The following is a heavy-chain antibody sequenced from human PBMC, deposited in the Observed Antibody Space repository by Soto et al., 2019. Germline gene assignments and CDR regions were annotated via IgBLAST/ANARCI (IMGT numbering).Heavy chain of an antibody. V-gene: IGHV3-23*01. Sequence: GGSLRLSCAASGFTFSSYGMSWVRQAPGKGLEWVSAISGSGGSTYYADSVKGRFTISRDNSKNTLYLQMNSLRAEDTAVYYCAKDRMVGDCSSTSCYVGYFDYWGQGTLVTVSS. J-gene: IGHJ4*02. D-gene: IGHD2-2*01. CDR3: AKDRMVGDCSSTSCYVGYFDY. CDR1: GFTFSSYG. CDR2: ISGSGGST.